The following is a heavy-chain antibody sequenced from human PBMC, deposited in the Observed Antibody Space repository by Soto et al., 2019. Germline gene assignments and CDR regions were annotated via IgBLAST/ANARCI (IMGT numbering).Heavy chain of an antibody. Sequence: ASVKVSCKASGYTFTSYYMHWVRQAPGQGLEWMGIISASGGSTSYAQKFQGRVTMTTDTPTTTAYMDLRSLRSDDTAVYYCVRIMDYYDSSGYYYYFDFWGQGALVTVSS. D-gene: IGHD3-22*01. V-gene: IGHV1-46*01. CDR2: ISASGGST. CDR1: GYTFTSYY. CDR3: VRIMDYYDSSGYYYYFDF. J-gene: IGHJ4*02.